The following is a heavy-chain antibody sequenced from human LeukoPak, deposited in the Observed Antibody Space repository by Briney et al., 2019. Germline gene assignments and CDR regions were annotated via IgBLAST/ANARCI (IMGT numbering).Heavy chain of an antibody. Sequence: GGSLRLSCAASGFTFSSYGMHWVRQAPGKGLEWVAVISYDGSNKYYADSVKGRFTISRDNSKNTLYLQMNSLRAEDTAVYYCAKAPYNWNDAGDYWGQGTLVTVSS. D-gene: IGHD1-20*01. CDR1: GFTFSSYG. J-gene: IGHJ4*02. CDR2: ISYDGSNK. CDR3: AKAPYNWNDAGDY. V-gene: IGHV3-30*18.